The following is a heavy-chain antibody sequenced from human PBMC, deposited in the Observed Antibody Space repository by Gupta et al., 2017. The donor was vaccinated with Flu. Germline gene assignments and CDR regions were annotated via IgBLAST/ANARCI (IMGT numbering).Heavy chain of an antibody. CDR1: GDSISRDAYH. V-gene: IGHV4-61*02. J-gene: IGHJ4*02. CDR2: VHTTGRT. Sequence: QVQLHESGPGLVKPSQTLSLTCTVSGDSISRDAYHWDWIRQPAGKGLEWIGRVHTTGRTTYNPSLESRVAISIDTSKNQFSLELRSVTAADTAVYYCAGLPPGYWGQGTLVAVSS. CDR3: AGLPPGY.